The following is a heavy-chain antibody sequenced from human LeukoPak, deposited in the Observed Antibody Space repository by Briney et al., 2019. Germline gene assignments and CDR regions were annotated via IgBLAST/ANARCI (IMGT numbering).Heavy chain of an antibody. CDR3: ARVESLYCSGGSCYDY. CDR2: INPNSGGT. J-gene: IGHJ4*02. CDR1: GYTFTNYY. D-gene: IGHD2-15*01. V-gene: IGHV1-2*02. Sequence: GASVKVSCKASGYTFTNYYIHWARQAPGQGLEWMGWINPNSGGTKYAQKFQGRVTLTRDASISTAYKELNRLRSDDTAVYYCARVESLYCSGGSCYDYWGQGTLVTVSS.